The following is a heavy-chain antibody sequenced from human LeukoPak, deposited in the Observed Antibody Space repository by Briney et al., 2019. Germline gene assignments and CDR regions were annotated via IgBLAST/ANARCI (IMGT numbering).Heavy chain of an antibody. V-gene: IGHV3-11*04. CDR1: GFTFSDYY. CDR2: ISSSGSTI. J-gene: IGHJ4*02. Sequence: PGGSLRLSCAASGFTFSDYYMSWIRQAPGKGLEWVSYISSSGSTIYYADSVKGRFTISRDNAKNSLYLQMNSLRAEDTAVYYCARGDHYDYVWGSYRHFDYWGQGTLVTVSS. CDR3: ARGDHYDYVWGSYRHFDY. D-gene: IGHD3-16*02.